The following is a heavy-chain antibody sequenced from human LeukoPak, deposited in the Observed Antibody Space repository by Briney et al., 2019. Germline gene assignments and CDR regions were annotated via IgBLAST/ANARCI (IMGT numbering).Heavy chain of an antibody. CDR1: GFTFNTYA. J-gene: IGHJ4*02. CDR2: ISASGGST. D-gene: IGHD3-16*02. Sequence: PGGSLRLSCAASGFTFNTYAMSWVRQAPGKGLEWVSGISASGGSTYYADSVKGRFTISRDNSKNTLYLQMNSLRAEDTAVYYCARGAYRISWPGIDYWGQGTLVTVSS. CDR3: ARGAYRISWPGIDY. V-gene: IGHV3-23*01.